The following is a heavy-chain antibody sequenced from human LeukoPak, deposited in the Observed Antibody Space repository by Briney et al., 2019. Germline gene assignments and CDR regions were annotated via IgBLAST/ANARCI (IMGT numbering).Heavy chain of an antibody. CDR1: GGSVSDSSYF. D-gene: IGHD6-13*01. CDR2: ISHSGGT. V-gene: IGHV4-39*07. Sequence: SETLSLTCTVSGGSVSDSSYFWSWIRQPPGKGLEWIGEISHSGGTNYNPSLKSRVTISVDTSKNQFSLKLSSVTAADTAVYYCARVLRARYSQQPDYWGQGTLVTVSS. CDR3: ARVLRARYSQQPDY. J-gene: IGHJ4*02.